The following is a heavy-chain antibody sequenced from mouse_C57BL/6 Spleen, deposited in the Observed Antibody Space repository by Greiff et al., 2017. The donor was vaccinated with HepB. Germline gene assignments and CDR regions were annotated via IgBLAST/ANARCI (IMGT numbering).Heavy chain of an antibody. CDR1: GYTFTSYW. CDR2: INPSNGGT. D-gene: IGHD2-1*01. Sequence: QVQLQQPGTELVKPGASVKLSCKASGYTFTSYWMPWVKQRPGQGLEWIGNINPSNGGTNYNEKFKSKATLTVDKSSSTAYMQLSSLTSEDSAVYYCAREDIYGNYVYAMDYWGQGTSVTVSS. CDR3: AREDIYGNYVYAMDY. J-gene: IGHJ4*01. V-gene: IGHV1-53*01.